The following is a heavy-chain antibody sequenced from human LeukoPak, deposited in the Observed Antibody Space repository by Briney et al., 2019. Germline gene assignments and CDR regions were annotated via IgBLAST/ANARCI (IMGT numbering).Heavy chain of an antibody. CDR1: GFTFSSYA. D-gene: IGHD6-19*01. J-gene: IGHJ4*02. Sequence: GGSLRLSCTASGFTFSSYAMSWVRQAPGKGLEWVSTISDSGGITDYADSVKGRFTISRDNSKNTLYLQMNSLRAEDTALYYCAKPSRPYSSGWFFDYWGQGTLVTVSS. CDR3: AKPSRPYSSGWFFDY. CDR2: ISDSGGIT. V-gene: IGHV3-23*01.